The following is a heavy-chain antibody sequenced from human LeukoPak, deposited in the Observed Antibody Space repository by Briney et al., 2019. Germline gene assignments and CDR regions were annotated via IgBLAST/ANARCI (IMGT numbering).Heavy chain of an antibody. CDR1: GGSISSYY. D-gene: IGHD2-15*01. CDR3: ARSVWYADAFDI. V-gene: IGHV4-59*01. Sequence: SETLSLTCTVSGGSISSYYWSWIRQPPGKGLEWIGYIYYSGSTNYNPSLKSRVTISVDTSKNQFSLRLSSVTAADTAVYYCARSVWYADAFDIWGQGTMVTVSS. CDR2: IYYSGST. J-gene: IGHJ3*02.